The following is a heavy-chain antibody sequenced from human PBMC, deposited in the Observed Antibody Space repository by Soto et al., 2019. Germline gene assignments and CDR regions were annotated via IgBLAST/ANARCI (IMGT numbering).Heavy chain of an antibody. Sequence: SGGGLVQTGGSLRVSCAASGFTFSSSWMSCVRQAPGKGLQWVANIKRDGSEKYYVDSVKRRLIIARDNAENSLYPQMISQRVAYKSVYYWERDVWEGGAVFGATIYSYDPGMEVWGHGTTVTVSS. CDR2: IKRDGSEK. CDR1: GFTFSSSW. CDR3: ERDVWEGGAVFGATIYSYDPGMEV. D-gene: IGHD1-26*01. V-gene: IGHV3-7*05. J-gene: IGHJ6*02.